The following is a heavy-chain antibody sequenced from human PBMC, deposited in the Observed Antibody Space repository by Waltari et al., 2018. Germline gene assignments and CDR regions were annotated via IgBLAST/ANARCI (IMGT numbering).Heavy chain of an antibody. CDR1: GGTFSSYA. CDR3: AGGLKQQPDNYYYYGMDV. Sequence: QVQLVQSGAEVKKPGSSVKVSCKASGGTFSSYAISWVRQAPGQGLEWMGGIIPIFGTANYAQKFQGRVTITADESTSTAYMELSSLRSEDTAVYYCAGGLKQQPDNYYYYGMDVWGQGTTVTVSS. V-gene: IGHV1-69*13. D-gene: IGHD6-13*01. CDR2: IIPIFGTA. J-gene: IGHJ6*02.